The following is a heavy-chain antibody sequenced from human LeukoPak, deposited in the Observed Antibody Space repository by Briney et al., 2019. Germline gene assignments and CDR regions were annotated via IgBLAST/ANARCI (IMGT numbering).Heavy chain of an antibody. D-gene: IGHD2-8*01. CDR2: ISAYNGNT. J-gene: IGHJ5*02. V-gene: IGHV1-18*01. Sequence: PGSSVKVSCKASGGTFSSYAISWVRQAPGQGLEWMGWISAYNGNTNYAQKLQGRVTMTTDTSTSTAYMELRSLRSDDTAVYYCARQPDALVYLGWFDPWGQGTLVTVSS. CDR1: GGTFSSYA. CDR3: ARQPDALVYLGWFDP.